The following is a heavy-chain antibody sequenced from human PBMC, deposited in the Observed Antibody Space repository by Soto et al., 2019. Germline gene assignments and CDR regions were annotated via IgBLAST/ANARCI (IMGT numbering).Heavy chain of an antibody. CDR1: GGSLSSYY. D-gene: IGHD1-7*01. V-gene: IGHV4-59*01. CDR2: IYYSGST. Sequence: TSETQSLTCPVAGGSLSSYYLSWIRQPPGKGLEWIGYIYYSGSTNYNPSLKSRVTISVDTSKNQFSLKLSSVTAADTAVYYCARNYGHAFDIWGQGTMVTVSS. CDR3: ARNYGHAFDI. J-gene: IGHJ3*02.